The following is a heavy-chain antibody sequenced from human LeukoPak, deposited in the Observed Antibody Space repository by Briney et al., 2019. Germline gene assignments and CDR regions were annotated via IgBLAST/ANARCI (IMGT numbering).Heavy chain of an antibody. Sequence: SETLSLTCTVSGGSISSYYWSWIRQPPGKGLEWIGYIYYSGSTNYNPSLKSRVTISVDTSKNQFSLKLSSVTAADTAVYYCAGGATLWYFGYWGQGTLVTVSS. CDR1: GGSISSYY. CDR3: AGGATLWYFGY. CDR2: IYYSGST. J-gene: IGHJ4*02. D-gene: IGHD1-26*01. V-gene: IGHV4-59*08.